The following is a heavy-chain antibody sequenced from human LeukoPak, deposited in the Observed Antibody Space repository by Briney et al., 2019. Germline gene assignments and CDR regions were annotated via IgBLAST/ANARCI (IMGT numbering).Heavy chain of an antibody. CDR2: ISYDGNNK. D-gene: IGHD2-15*01. J-gene: IGHJ4*02. Sequence: GGSLRLSCAASGFTFSSYAMHWVRQAPGKGLEWVAVISYDGNNKYYADSVKGRFTISRDNSKNTLYLQMNSLRAEDTAVYYCARTLSGGSWYFDYWGQGTLVTVSS. CDR3: ARTLSGGSWYFDY. V-gene: IGHV3-30*04. CDR1: GFTFSSYA.